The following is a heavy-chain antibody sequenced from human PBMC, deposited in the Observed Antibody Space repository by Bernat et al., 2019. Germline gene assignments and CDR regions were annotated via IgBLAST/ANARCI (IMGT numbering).Heavy chain of an antibody. CDR2: IYYSGNT. J-gene: IGHJ4*02. CDR1: GGSISSSSYY. D-gene: IGHD3-10*01. CDR3: ARGQKLHDGSGTFDY. V-gene: IGHV4-61*05. Sequence: QLQLQESGPGLVKPSETLSLTCTVSGGSISSSSYYWGWIRQPPGKGLEWIGYIYYSGNTNYNPSLKSRVTISVDTSKNQFSLKLSSVTAADTAVYYCARGQKLHDGSGTFDYWGQGALVTVSS.